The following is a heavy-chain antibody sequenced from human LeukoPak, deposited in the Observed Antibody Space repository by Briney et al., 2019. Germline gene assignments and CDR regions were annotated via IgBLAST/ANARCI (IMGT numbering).Heavy chain of an antibody. Sequence: GGSLSLSCAASGLTFSSDWMHWVRQVPGKGLVWVSRINSDASTINYADSVKGRFTISRDNAKNSLYLQMNSLRAEDTAVYYCARDPRRYCSGGSCDTGLDYWGQGTLVTVSS. J-gene: IGHJ4*02. CDR1: GLTFSSDW. D-gene: IGHD2-15*01. V-gene: IGHV3-74*01. CDR3: ARDPRRYCSGGSCDTGLDY. CDR2: INSDASTI.